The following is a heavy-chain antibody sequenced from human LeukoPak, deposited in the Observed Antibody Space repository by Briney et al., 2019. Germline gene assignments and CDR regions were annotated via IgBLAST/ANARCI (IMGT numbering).Heavy chain of an antibody. Sequence: SSVKVSCKASGGTFSSYAISWVRQAPGQGLEWMGRIIPIFGTANYAQKFQGRVTITTDESTSTAYMELSSLRSEDTAVYYCARGSYYYDSSGYFDYWSQGTLVTVSS. CDR2: IIPIFGTA. CDR3: ARGSYYYDSSGYFDY. J-gene: IGHJ4*02. D-gene: IGHD3-22*01. CDR1: GGTFSSYA. V-gene: IGHV1-69*05.